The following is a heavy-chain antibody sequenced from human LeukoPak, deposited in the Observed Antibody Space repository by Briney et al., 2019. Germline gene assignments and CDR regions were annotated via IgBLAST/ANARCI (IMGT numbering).Heavy chain of an antibody. CDR2: IKQDGSEK. Sequence: PGGSLRLSCAASGFTFSSYWMSWVRQAPGKGPEWVANIKQDGSEKYYVDSVKGRFTISRDNAKNSLYLQMNSLRAEDTAVHYCASVAGTSDYWGQGTLVTVSS. CDR3: ASVAGTSDY. D-gene: IGHD6-19*01. V-gene: IGHV3-7*01. J-gene: IGHJ4*02. CDR1: GFTFSSYW.